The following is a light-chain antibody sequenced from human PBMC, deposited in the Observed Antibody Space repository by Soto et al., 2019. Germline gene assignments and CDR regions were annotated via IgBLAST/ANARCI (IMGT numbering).Light chain of an antibody. J-gene: IGLJ1*01. CDR2: DVS. Sequence: QPVLTQPRSVSGSPGQSVTISCTGSSSDVGGYKYVSWYQQHPGKAPKLMIYDVSQRPSGVPDRFSGSTSGNAASLTISGLQAEDEADYECCSYAGSDVFGKGTKVTVL. CDR3: CSYAGSDV. CDR1: SSDVGGYKY. V-gene: IGLV2-11*01.